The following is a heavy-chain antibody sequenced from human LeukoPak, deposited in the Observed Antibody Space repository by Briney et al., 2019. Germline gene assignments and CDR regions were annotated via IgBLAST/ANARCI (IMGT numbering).Heavy chain of an antibody. CDR3: AKREEYSSGPFDY. CDR1: GFTFNSYS. V-gene: IGHV3-23*01. CDR2: ISGSGGST. D-gene: IGHD6-19*01. Sequence: GGSLKLSCGTSGFTFNSYSMSLGRQAPGKGPEWGSAISGSGGSTYYADSVKGRFTISRDNSKNTLYLQMNSLRAEDTAVYYCAKREEYSSGPFDYWGQGTLVTVSS. J-gene: IGHJ4*02.